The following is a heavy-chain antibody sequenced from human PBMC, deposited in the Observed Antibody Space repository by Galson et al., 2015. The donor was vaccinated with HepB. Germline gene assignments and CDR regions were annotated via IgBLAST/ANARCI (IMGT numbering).Heavy chain of an antibody. V-gene: IGHV3-7*03. Sequence: SLRLSCATSGFTFTTNWMAWVRQAPGKGLEWVANIRQDGSEKCYVGSVNGRFTIARDNAKNSMYLQMNSLRVEDTAVYYCAIDLSSGWSLEYWGQGTLVTVSS. CDR1: GFTFTTNW. J-gene: IGHJ4*02. CDR3: AIDLSSGWSLEY. D-gene: IGHD6-19*01. CDR2: IRQDGSEK.